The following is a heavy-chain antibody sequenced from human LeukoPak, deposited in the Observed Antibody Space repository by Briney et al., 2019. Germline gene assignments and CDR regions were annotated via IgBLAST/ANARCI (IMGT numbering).Heavy chain of an antibody. V-gene: IGHV4-59*01. D-gene: IGHD4-17*01. CDR1: GGSICSYY. CDR2: IYYSGST. J-gene: IGHJ4*02. CDR3: ARRRGDYRGKPFDY. Sequence: SETLSLTCTVSGGSICSYYWSWIRQPPGKGLEWIGYIYYSGSTNYNPSLKSRVTISVDTSKNQFSLRLSSVTAADTAVYYCARRRGDYRGKPFDYWGQGTLVTVSS.